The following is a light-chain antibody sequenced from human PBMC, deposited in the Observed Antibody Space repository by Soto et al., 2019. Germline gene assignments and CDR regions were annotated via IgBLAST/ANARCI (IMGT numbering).Light chain of an antibody. CDR3: AAWDDSLNGAV. CDR2: ANN. J-gene: IGLJ2*01. Sequence: QSVLTQPPSASGTPGQRVTISCSGSSSNIGGNTVNWYQQLPGTAPKLLIYANNQRPSGVPDRFSASKSGTSASLAISGLQSEDEADYYCAAWDDSLNGAVFGGGTKLTVL. CDR1: SSNIGGNT. V-gene: IGLV1-44*01.